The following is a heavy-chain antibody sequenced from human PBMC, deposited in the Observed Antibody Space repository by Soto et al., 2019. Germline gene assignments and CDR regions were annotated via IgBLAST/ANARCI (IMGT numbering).Heavy chain of an antibody. D-gene: IGHD3-22*01. J-gene: IGHJ3*02. Sequence: QVQLQESGPGLAKPSETLSLTCTVSGDSISSYYWSWIRQPPGKGLEWIAYFYNSGSTNYNPSLKSRVTISIDTSKNKFSLKLSSVTAADTAVYYCARTYDNSGPNSGGYVFDIWGQGTMLTVSS. CDR2: FYNSGST. V-gene: IGHV4-59*01. CDR1: GDSISSYY. CDR3: ARTYDNSGPNSGGYVFDI.